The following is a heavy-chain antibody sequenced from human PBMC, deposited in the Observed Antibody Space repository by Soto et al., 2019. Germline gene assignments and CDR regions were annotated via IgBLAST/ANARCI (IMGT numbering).Heavy chain of an antibody. Sequence: GGSLRLSCAASGFTFSSYSMNWVRQAPGKGLEWVSSISSSSSYIYYADSVKGRFTISRDNAKNSLYLQMNSLRAEDTAVYYCARGLGYCSSTSCYGSGYWGQGTLVTVSS. D-gene: IGHD2-2*01. V-gene: IGHV3-21*01. CDR3: ARGLGYCSSTSCYGSGY. J-gene: IGHJ4*02. CDR2: ISSSSSYI. CDR1: GFTFSSYS.